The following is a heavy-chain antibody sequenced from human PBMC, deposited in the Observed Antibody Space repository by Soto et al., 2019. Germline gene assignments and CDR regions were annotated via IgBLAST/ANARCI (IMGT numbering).Heavy chain of an antibody. V-gene: IGHV4-34*01. CDR3: ARGITIFGVVIRGFDP. J-gene: IGHJ5*02. Sequence: TSETLSLTCAVYGGSFSGYYWSWIRQPPGKGLEWIGEINHSGSTNYNPSLKSRVTISVDTSKNQFSLKLSSVTAADTAVYYCARGITIFGVVIRGFDPWGQGTLVTVSS. CDR2: INHSGST. CDR1: GGSFSGYY. D-gene: IGHD3-3*01.